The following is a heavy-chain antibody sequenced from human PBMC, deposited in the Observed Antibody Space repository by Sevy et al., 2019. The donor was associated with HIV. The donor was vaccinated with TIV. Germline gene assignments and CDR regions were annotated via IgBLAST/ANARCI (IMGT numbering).Heavy chain of an antibody. Sequence: SETLSLTCTVSGGSISSSSYYWGWIRQPPGKGLEWIGSIYYSGSTYYNPSLKSRVTISVDTSKNQFSLKLSSVTAADTAVYYCARRAAPLEGSPFDYWGQGTLVTVSS. J-gene: IGHJ4*02. CDR1: GGSISSSSYY. V-gene: IGHV4-39*01. D-gene: IGHD6-13*01. CDR3: ARRAAPLEGSPFDY. CDR2: IYYSGST.